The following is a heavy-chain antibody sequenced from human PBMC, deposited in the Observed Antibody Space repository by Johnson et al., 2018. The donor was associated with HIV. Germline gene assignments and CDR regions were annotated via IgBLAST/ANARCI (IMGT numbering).Heavy chain of an antibody. D-gene: IGHD2-15*01. CDR2: ISFAGMKK. CDR3: ARAPGGSPRAAFDI. V-gene: IGHV3-30*04. Sequence: QVQLVESGGGVVRPGGSLRLSCAASGFTFSSYAMHWVRQAPGKGLEWVAVISFAGMKKHYADSVRGRFTISRDNAKNSLYLQMNSLRAEDTAFYYCARAPGGSPRAAFDIWGQGTMVTVSA. CDR1: GFTFSSYA. J-gene: IGHJ3*02.